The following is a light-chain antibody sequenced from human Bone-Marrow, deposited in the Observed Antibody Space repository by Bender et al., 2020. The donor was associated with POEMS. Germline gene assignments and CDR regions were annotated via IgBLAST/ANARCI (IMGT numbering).Light chain of an antibody. J-gene: IGLJ2*01. CDR3: SSYEGSVL. V-gene: IGLV2-11*01. CDR2: EVN. CDR1: SSDVGGYNY. Sequence: QSALTQPRSVSGSPGQSVTISCTGTSSDVGGYNYVSWYQQFPGTAPKLIIYEVNKRPSGIPDRFSGSKSGTTASLTVSGLQAEDEADYYCSSYEGSVLFGGGTKLTVL.